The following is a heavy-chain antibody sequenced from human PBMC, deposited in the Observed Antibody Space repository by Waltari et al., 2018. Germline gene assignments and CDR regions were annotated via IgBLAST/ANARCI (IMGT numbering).Heavy chain of an antibody. CDR1: GPSFSTYW. Sequence: EVQLVESGGGLVQPGGSLRLSCAASGPSFSTYWLHWVRQVPGKGLVWVSRINGDGSSTSYADSVRGRFTISRDNAKNTLYLQMNSLRTEDTAVYYCARPHSTSHYVSDYWGQGTQVTVSS. D-gene: IGHD4-4*01. CDR3: ARPHSTSHYVSDY. J-gene: IGHJ4*02. CDR2: INGDGSST. V-gene: IGHV3-74*01.